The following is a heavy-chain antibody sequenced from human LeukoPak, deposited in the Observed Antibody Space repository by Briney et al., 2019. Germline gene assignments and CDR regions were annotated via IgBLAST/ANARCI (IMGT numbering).Heavy chain of an antibody. D-gene: IGHD3-10*01. CDR2: IYSGGST. CDR1: GFTVSSNY. Sequence: GGSLRLACAAPGFTVSSNYMSWVRQAPGKGLEWVSVIYSGGSTYYADSVKGRFTISRDNSKNTLYLQMNSLRAEDTAVYYCARETVRGVFDYWGQGTLVTVSS. CDR3: ARETVRGVFDY. J-gene: IGHJ4*02. V-gene: IGHV3-53*01.